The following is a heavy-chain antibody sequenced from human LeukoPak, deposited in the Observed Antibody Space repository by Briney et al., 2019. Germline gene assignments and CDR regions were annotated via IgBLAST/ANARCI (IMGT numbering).Heavy chain of an antibody. CDR2: IYTSGST. J-gene: IGHJ4*02. Sequence: SETLSLTCTVSGGSISSGSYYWSWIRQPAGKGLEWIGRIYTSGSTNYNPSLKSRVTISVDTSKNQFSLKLSSVTAADTAVYYCARDQYYSDYWGQGTLVTVSS. V-gene: IGHV4-61*02. CDR1: GGSISSGSYY. CDR3: ARDQYYSDY.